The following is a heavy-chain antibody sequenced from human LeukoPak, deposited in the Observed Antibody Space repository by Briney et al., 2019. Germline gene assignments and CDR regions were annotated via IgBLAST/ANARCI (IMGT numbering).Heavy chain of an antibody. CDR1: GGSVSSGSYY. CDR2: IYYSGST. J-gene: IGHJ6*04. Sequence: SETLSLTCTVSGGSVSSGSYYWSWIRQPPGKGLEWIGYIYYSGSTNYNPSLKSRVTISVDTSKNQFSLKLSSVTAADTAVYYCAKSAAAGYYYGMDVWGKGTTVTVSS. D-gene: IGHD6-13*01. CDR3: AKSAAAGYYYGMDV. V-gene: IGHV4-61*01.